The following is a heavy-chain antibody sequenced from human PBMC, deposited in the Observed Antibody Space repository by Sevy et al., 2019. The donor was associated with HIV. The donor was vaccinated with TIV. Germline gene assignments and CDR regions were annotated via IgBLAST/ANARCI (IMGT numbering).Heavy chain of an antibody. CDR2: IYSGGST. D-gene: IGHD3-10*01. V-gene: IGHV3-53*05. CDR1: GFTVSSNY. Sequence: GGSLRLSCAASGFTVSSNYMSWVRQAPGKGLEWVSVIYSGGSTYYADSVKGRFTISRDNSKNTLYLQMNSLRTEDTAVYYCARDQMVRGKAFDIWGQGTMVTVSS. CDR3: ARDQMVRGKAFDI. J-gene: IGHJ3*02.